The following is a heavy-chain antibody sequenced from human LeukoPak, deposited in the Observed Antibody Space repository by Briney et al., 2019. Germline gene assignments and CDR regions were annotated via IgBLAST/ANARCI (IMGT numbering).Heavy chain of an antibody. CDR3: ARDETYDFWSGYYPSNYYYYMDV. V-gene: IGHV6-1*01. Sequence: SQTLSLTCAISGDSVSSNSATWTWIRQSPSRGLEWLGRTYYRSKWYNDYAVSVKSRITINPDTSRNQFSLQLNSVTPEDTAVYYCARDETYDFWSGYYPSNYYYYMDVWGKGTTVTVSS. D-gene: IGHD3-3*01. J-gene: IGHJ6*03. CDR1: GDSVSSNSAT. CDR2: TYYRSKWYN.